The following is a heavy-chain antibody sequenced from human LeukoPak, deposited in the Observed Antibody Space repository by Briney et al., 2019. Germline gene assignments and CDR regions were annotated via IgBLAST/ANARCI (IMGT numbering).Heavy chain of an antibody. CDR1: GFTFSSYA. Sequence: GGSLRLSCAASGFTFSSYAMHWVRQAPGKGLEWVSYISSSGSTIYYADSVKGRFTISRDNAKNSLYLQMNSLRAEDTAVYYCARPDSSGYYSSAFDIWGQGTMVTVSS. V-gene: IGHV3-48*04. D-gene: IGHD3-22*01. CDR2: ISSSGSTI. CDR3: ARPDSSGYYSSAFDI. J-gene: IGHJ3*02.